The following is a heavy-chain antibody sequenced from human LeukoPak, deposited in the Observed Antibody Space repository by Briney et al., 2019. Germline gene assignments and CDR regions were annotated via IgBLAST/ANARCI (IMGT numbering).Heavy chain of an antibody. J-gene: IGHJ4*02. Sequence: GRSLRLSCAASGFTFSNYGIHWVRQAPGKGLEWVAVISYDTTNKYYTDSVKGRFTISRDNSKNTLYLQMNSLRAEDTAVYYCARELLYCSGGSCYSFDYWGQGTLVTVSS. CDR3: ARELLYCSGGSCYSFDY. D-gene: IGHD2-15*01. CDR1: GFTFSNYG. V-gene: IGHV3-30*03. CDR2: ISYDTTNK.